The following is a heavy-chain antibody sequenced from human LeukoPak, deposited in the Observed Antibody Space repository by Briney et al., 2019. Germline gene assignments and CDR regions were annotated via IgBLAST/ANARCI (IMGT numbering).Heavy chain of an antibody. CDR1: GFTFSSYS. D-gene: IGHD3-22*01. CDR2: ISSSSSYI. J-gene: IGHJ4*02. V-gene: IGHV3-21*01. Sequence: GGSLRLSCAASGFTFSSYSMKWVRHARGKGLGWVSSISSSSSYIYYADSVKCRFTISRDNAKNSLYLQMNSLRAEDTAVYYCARSYDSSGYFDYWGQGTLVTVSS. CDR3: ARSYDSSGYFDY.